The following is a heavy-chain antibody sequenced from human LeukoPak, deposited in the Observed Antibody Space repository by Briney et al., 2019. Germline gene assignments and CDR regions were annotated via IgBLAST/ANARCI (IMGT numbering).Heavy chain of an antibody. Sequence: GGSLTLFCVVSEHIFFSYGMLWLRQATGKGVVWVSRIFTNGSSTSYADCGKGRFTISRDNAKNTLYLQMNSLRAEDTAVYYCARELPREVTLDYWGQGTLVTVSP. CDR1: EHIFFSYG. CDR2: IFTNGSST. CDR3: ARELPREVTLDY. J-gene: IGHJ4*01. D-gene: IGHD2-21*02. V-gene: IGHV3-74*01.